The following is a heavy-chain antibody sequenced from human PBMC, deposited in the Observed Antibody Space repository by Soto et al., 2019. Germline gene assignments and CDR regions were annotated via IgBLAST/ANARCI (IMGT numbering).Heavy chain of an antibody. J-gene: IGHJ3*01. CDR2: ISSTGSYI. CDR3: ARDTNTMIVAAGAFDV. V-gene: IGHV3-21*01. CDR1: EFTFSAYS. D-gene: IGHD3-22*01. Sequence: GGSLRLSCAASEFTFSAYSMNWVRQAPGRGLEWVSSISSTGSYIFYADFVKGRFTISRDNAKNSLYLQMSSLRAEDTAVYYCARDTNTMIVAAGAFDVWGPGTMVTVSS.